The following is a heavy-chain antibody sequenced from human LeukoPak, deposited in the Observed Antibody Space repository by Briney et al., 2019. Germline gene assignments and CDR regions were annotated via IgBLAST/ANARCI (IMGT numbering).Heavy chain of an antibody. CDR1: GGSFSGYY. D-gene: IGHD3-16*01. J-gene: IGHJ4*02. V-gene: IGHV4-34*01. Sequence: SETLSLTCAVYGGSFSGYYWSWIRQPPGKGLEWIGEINHSGSTNYNPSLKSRVTILVDTSKNQFSLKLSSVTAADTAVYYCARGKDDYVWGSHPRDFDYWGQGTLVTVSS. CDR2: INHSGST. CDR3: ARGKDDYVWGSHPRDFDY.